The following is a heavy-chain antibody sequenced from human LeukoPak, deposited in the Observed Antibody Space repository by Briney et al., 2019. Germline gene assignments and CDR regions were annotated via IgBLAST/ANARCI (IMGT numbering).Heavy chain of an antibody. CDR2: IYPGDSDT. CDR3: ARQNDFRLDY. V-gene: IGHV5-51*01. D-gene: IGHD3-3*01. CDR1: GYTFSSYW. Sequence: GESLRISCKGSGYTFSSYWIGWVRQMPGKGLEGMGIIYPGDSDTRYSPSLQPQVPISVDTSIGTAYLQWSSLKASDTAIYYSARQNDFRLDYWGQGTLVTVSS. J-gene: IGHJ4*02.